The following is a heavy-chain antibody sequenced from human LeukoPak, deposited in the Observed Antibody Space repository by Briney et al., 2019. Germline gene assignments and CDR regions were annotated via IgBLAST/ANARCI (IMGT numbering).Heavy chain of an antibody. J-gene: IGHJ4*02. CDR3: ARGGLYGDY. D-gene: IGHD4-17*01. Sequence: GGSLRLSCAASGFTFSSYWMHWVRQTPGTGLVWVSRINGDGSSTTSADSVKGRFTISRDNAKNTLYLQMNSLRAEDTAVYYCARGGLYGDYWGQGTLVTVSS. CDR2: INGDGSST. CDR1: GFTFSSYW. V-gene: IGHV3-74*01.